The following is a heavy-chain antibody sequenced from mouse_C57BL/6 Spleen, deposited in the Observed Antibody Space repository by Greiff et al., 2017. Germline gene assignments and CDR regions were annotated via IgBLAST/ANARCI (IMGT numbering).Heavy chain of an antibody. CDR1: GFTFSSYA. D-gene: IGHD2-5*01. CDR2: ISDGGSYT. J-gene: IGHJ4*01. Sequence: EVQGVESGGGLVKPGGSLKLSCAASGFTFSSYAMSWVRQTPEKRLEWVATISDGGSYTYYPDNVKGRFTISRDNDKNNLYLQMSHMKSEDTAMYYCARGGAYYSNYDYAMDYWGQGTSVTVSS. V-gene: IGHV5-4*01. CDR3: ARGGAYYSNYDYAMDY.